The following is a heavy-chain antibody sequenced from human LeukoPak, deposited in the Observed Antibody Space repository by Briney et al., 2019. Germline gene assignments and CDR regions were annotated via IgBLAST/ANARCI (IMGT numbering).Heavy chain of an antibody. Sequence: PSETLSLTCTVSGGSISSSSYYWGWIRQPPGKGLEWIGSIYYSGSTYYNPSLKSRVTISVDTSKNQFSLKLSSVTAADTAVYYCARLSPGAIVGADFDYWGLGTLVTVSS. CDR3: ARLSPGAIVGADFDY. CDR1: GGSISSSSYY. CDR2: IYYSGST. D-gene: IGHD1-26*01. J-gene: IGHJ4*02. V-gene: IGHV4-39*01.